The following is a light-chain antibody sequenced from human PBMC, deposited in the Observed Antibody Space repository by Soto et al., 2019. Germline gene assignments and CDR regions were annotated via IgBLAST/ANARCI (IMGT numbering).Light chain of an antibody. CDR3: SSFAGNNNLV. CDR2: EVS. V-gene: IGLV2-8*01. Sequence: QSALTQPPSASGSPGQSGTISFTGTSSDVGGYNYVSWYQQHPGKAPKLMISEVSKRPSGVPDRFSGSKSGNTASLTVSGLQAEDEDDYYCSSFAGNNNLVFGGGTKLTVL. J-gene: IGLJ2*01. CDR1: SSDVGGYNY.